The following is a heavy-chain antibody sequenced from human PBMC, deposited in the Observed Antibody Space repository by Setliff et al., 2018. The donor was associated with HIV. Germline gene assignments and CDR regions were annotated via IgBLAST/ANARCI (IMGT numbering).Heavy chain of an antibody. Sequence: SCKGSGYSFTSYWIGWVRQMPGKGLEWMGIIHPGDSETRYSPSFQGQVIISADKSISTAYLQWSSLKASDTAMYYCASLQPDAVDVWGQGTTVTVSS. CDR2: IHPGDSET. CDR1: GYSFTSYW. CDR3: ASLQPDAVDV. V-gene: IGHV5-51*01. J-gene: IGHJ6*02.